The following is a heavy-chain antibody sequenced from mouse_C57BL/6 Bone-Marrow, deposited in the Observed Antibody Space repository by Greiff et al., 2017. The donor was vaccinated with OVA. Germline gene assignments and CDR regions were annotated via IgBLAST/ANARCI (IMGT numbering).Heavy chain of an antibody. CDR2: ISSGGSYT. Sequence: EVHLVESGGDLVKPGGSLKLSCAASGFTFSSYGMSWVRQTPDKRLEWVATISSGGSYTYYPDSVKGRFTISRDNAKNTLYLQMSSLKSEDTAMYYCARQRGLRGFAYWGQGTLVTVSA. V-gene: IGHV5-6*01. J-gene: IGHJ3*01. CDR3: ARQRGLRGFAY. D-gene: IGHD2-4*01. CDR1: GFTFSSYG.